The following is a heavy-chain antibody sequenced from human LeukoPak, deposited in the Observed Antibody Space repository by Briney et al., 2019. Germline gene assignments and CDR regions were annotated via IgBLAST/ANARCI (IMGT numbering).Heavy chain of an antibody. CDR2: INPNSGGS. J-gene: IGHJ4*02. CDR3: ERASYYYDSSGSPGFYFDY. D-gene: IGHD3-22*01. V-gene: IGHV1-2*02. Sequence: AAVKETCKASGYTFTDYYMHWVRQAPGQGLEGMGWINPNSGGSDYAQKFQGRVTMTRDTSISTAYMELSRLTSDDTAVYYCERASYYYDSSGSPGFYFDYWGQETVVTLFS. CDR1: GYTFTDYY.